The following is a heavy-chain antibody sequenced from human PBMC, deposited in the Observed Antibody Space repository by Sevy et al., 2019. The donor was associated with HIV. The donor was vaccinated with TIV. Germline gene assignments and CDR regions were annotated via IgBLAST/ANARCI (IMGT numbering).Heavy chain of an antibody. Sequence: GGCLRLSCAASGFTFNNAWMRWVRQAPGKGLEWVGRIKSKTDGGTTDYAAPVKGRFTISRDDSKNTLYLQMNSLKIEDTGVYYCKGGSGYDYDRNYFDYWGQGTLVTVSS. CDR3: KGGSGYDYDRNYFDY. V-gene: IGHV3-15*01. CDR1: GFTFNNAW. CDR2: IKSKTDGGTT. J-gene: IGHJ4*02. D-gene: IGHD3-22*01.